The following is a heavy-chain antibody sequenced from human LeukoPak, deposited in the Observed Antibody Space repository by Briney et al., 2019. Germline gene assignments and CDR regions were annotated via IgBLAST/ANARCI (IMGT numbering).Heavy chain of an antibody. D-gene: IGHD2-21*02. J-gene: IGHJ4*02. CDR3: ARDASPPIVVVTATPRYFDY. CDR2: ISSSSSTI. CDR1: GFTFSSYS. Sequence: GGSLRLSCAASGFTFSSYSMNWVRQAPGKGLEWVSYISSSSSTIYYADSVKGRFTISRDNAKNSLYLQMNSLRAEDTAVYYCARDASPPIVVVTATPRYFDYWGQGTLVTVSS. V-gene: IGHV3-48*04.